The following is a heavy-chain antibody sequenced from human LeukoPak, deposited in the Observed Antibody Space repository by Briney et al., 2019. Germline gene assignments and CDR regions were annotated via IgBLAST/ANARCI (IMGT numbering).Heavy chain of an antibody. CDR3: ARAFSQYDFWSGYYGFDY. Sequence: GGSLRLSCAASGFTFSSYEMNWVRQAPGKGLEWVSYISSSGSTIYYADSVRGRFTIFRDNAKNSLYLQMNSLRAEDTAVYYCARAFSQYDFWSGYYGFDYWGQGTLVTVSS. D-gene: IGHD3-3*01. V-gene: IGHV3-48*03. J-gene: IGHJ4*02. CDR1: GFTFSSYE. CDR2: ISSSGSTI.